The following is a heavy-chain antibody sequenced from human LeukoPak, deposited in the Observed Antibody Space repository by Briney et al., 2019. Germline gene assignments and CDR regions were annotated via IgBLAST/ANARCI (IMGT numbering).Heavy chain of an antibody. CDR3: ARAGRYSRTFDY. D-gene: IGHD3-9*01. CDR2: IIPVFNAR. CDR1: GGTFTRYA. V-gene: IGHV1-69*13. Sequence: ASVKVSCKSSGGTFTRYALSWVRQAPGQGLEWVGGIIPVFNARNYAQRFQGRVTITVDESASTTYMELSSLRSEDTAVYYCARAGRYSRTFDYWGQGTLVTVSS. J-gene: IGHJ4*02.